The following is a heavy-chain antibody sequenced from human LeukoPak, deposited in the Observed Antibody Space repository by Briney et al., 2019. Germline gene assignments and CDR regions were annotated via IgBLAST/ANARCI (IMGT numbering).Heavy chain of an antibody. CDR3: ARTRLDSIDIVATWFFDY. CDR2: IYTSGST. J-gene: IGHJ4*02. V-gene: IGHV4-4*07. CDR1: GGSISSYY. D-gene: IGHD5-12*01. Sequence: PSETLSLTCTVSGGSISSYYWSWIRQSAGKGLEWIGRIYTSGSTNYNPSLKSRVTMSVDTSKNQFSLKLSSVTAADTAVYYCARTRLDSIDIVATWFFDYWGQGTLVTVSS.